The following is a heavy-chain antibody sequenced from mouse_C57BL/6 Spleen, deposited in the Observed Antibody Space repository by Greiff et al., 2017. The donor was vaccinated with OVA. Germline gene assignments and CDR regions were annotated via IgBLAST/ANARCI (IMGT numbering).Heavy chain of an antibody. J-gene: IGHJ4*01. CDR1: GYAFTNYL. CDR3: AREVGGAMDY. V-gene: IGHV1-54*01. D-gene: IGHD1-1*01. Sequence: QVQLQQSGAELVRPGTSVKVSCKASGYAFTNYLIEWVKQRPGQGLEWIGVINPGSGGTNYNEKFKGKATLTADKSSSTAYMQLSSLTSEDSAVYFCAREVGGAMDYWGQGTSVTVSS. CDR2: INPGSGGT.